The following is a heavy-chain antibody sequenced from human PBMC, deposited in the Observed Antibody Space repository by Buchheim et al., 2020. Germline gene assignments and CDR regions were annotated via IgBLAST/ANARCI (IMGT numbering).Heavy chain of an antibody. Sequence: EVQLLESGGGLVQPGGSLRLSCAVSGFTFSGYAMSWVRQTPGKGLEWVSTISGSTGATYYTDSVQGRFTISRDDSKGTLDLQMDSLRAEDTATYYCAKDLTGVRGVIITYYFIYWGQGTL. CDR2: ISGSTGAT. CDR3: AKDLTGVRGVIITYYFIY. V-gene: IGHV3-23*01. D-gene: IGHD3-10*01. CDR1: GFTFSGYA. J-gene: IGHJ4*02.